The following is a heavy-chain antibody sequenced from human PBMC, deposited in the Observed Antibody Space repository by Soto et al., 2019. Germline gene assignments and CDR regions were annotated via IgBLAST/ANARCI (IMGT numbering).Heavy chain of an antibody. D-gene: IGHD3-10*01. CDR1: GFTFSTSW. Sequence: EVQLVESGGVLVQPGGSLRVSCAASGFTFSTSWMNWVRQAPGKGLEWVANINGDGSEEYYVDSVRGRFTISRDNVKNSLFFQMNSLRAEDTAVYYRAAGFPPGFWGQGTLVTVSS. V-gene: IGHV3-7*01. J-gene: IGHJ4*02. CDR2: INGDGSEE. CDR3: AAGFPPGF.